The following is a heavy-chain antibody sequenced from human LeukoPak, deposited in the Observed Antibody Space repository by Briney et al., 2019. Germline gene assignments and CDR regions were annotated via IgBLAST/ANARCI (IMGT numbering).Heavy chain of an antibody. Sequence: ASVKVSCKASGYTFTSYDINWVRQATGQGLEWMGWINPNSGGTNYAQKFQGRVTMTRDTSISTAYMELSRLRSDDTAVYYCARFLSYLHFVVVPAAIDYFDYWGQGTLVTVSS. J-gene: IGHJ4*02. D-gene: IGHD2-2*01. CDR3: ARFLSYLHFVVVPAAIDYFDY. CDR1: GYTFTSYD. V-gene: IGHV1-2*02. CDR2: INPNSGGT.